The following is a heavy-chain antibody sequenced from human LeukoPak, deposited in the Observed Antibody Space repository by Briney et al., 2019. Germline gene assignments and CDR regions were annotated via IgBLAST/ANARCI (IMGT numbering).Heavy chain of an antibody. D-gene: IGHD5-18*01. V-gene: IGHV4-59*08. J-gene: IGHJ4*02. CDR1: GGSISSYY. CDR2: IYYSEST. Sequence: SETLSLTCTVSGGSISSYYWSWIRQPPGKGLEWIGYIYYSESTNYNPSLKSRVTISVDTSKNQFSLKLSSVTAADTAVYYCAAAMVTFEGVDFWGQGTLVTVSS. CDR3: AAAMVTFEGVDF.